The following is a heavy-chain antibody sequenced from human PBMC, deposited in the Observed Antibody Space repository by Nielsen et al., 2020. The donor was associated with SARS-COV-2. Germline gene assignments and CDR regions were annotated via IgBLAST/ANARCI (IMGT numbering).Heavy chain of an antibody. D-gene: IGHD1-26*01. J-gene: IGHJ4*02. Sequence: SETLSLTCTVSGGSVSSGSYYWSWIRQPPGKGLEWIGYIYYSGSTNYNPSLKSRVTISVDTSKNQFSLKLSSVTAADTAVYYCARLSGSYYGFDYWGQGTLVTVSS. V-gene: IGHV4-61*01. CDR3: ARLSGSYYGFDY. CDR1: GGSVSSGSYY. CDR2: IYYSGST.